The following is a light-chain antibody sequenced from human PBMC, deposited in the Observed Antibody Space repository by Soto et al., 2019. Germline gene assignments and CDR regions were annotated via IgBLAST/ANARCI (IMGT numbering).Light chain of an antibody. CDR1: SSNIGSNY. V-gene: IGLV1-47*01. CDR2: RNN. CDR3: AAWDDSLV. J-gene: IGLJ2*01. Sequence: QSVLTQPPSASGTPGQRVSISCSGSSSNIGSNYVYWYQQLPGTAPKLLIYRNNQRPSGVPDRFSGSRSGTSASLAISGLRSEDEADYYCAAWDDSLVFGGGTQLTV.